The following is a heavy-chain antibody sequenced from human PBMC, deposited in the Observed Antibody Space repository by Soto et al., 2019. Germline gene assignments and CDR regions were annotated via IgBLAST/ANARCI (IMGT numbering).Heavy chain of an antibody. CDR2: ISAYNGNT. J-gene: IGHJ4*02. Sequence: ASVKVSCKASGYTFTSYGISWVRQAPGQGLEWMGWISAYNGNTNYAQKLQGRVTMTTDTSTSTAYMELRSLRSDDTAVYYCARVGVYYYDSSGYYPYYFDYWGQGTLVTVSS. D-gene: IGHD3-22*01. V-gene: IGHV1-18*01. CDR1: GYTFTSYG. CDR3: ARVGVYYYDSSGYYPYYFDY.